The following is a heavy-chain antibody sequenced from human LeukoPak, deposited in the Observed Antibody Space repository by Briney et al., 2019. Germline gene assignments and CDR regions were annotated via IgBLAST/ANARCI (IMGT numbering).Heavy chain of an antibody. CDR3: AKAASGSYDFDY. CDR2: ISGSGYIT. J-gene: IGHJ4*02. Sequence: GGSLRLSCAASGFSFNTYAMSWVRQAPGKGLEWVSGISGSGYITNYADSVKGRFTISRDNSKSTLYLQMNSLRAEDTAVYYCAKAASGSYDFDYWGQGTLVTVSS. CDR1: GFSFNTYA. D-gene: IGHD6-19*01. V-gene: IGHV3-23*01.